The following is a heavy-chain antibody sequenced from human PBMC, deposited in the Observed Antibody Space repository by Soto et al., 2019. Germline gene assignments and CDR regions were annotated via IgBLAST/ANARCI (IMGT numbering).Heavy chain of an antibody. V-gene: IGHV4-38-2*01. CDR2: IYYGGTT. J-gene: IGHJ4*02. D-gene: IGHD2-15*01. CDR3: ARGWYYFDF. CDR1: VEPMTGGYY. Sequence: SETLSLTCDVSVEPMTGGYYWGWIWQSPGKGLEWIGSIYYGGTTYYNPSLRSRLAISIDTSKNQFSLRLSSVTAADTALYYCARGWYYFDFWGQGTLVT.